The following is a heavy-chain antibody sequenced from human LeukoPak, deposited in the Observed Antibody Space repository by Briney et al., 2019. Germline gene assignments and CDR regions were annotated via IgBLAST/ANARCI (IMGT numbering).Heavy chain of an antibody. CDR1: GCTFTSYY. V-gene: IGHV1-46*01. Sequence: ASVTVSCKASGCTFTSYYMHWVRQAPGQGLEWMGIINPSGGSTSYAQKFQGRVTMTRDTSTSTVYMELSSLRSEDTAVYYCARVRVGFGDYWGQGTLVTVSS. CDR3: ARVRVGFGDY. J-gene: IGHJ4*02. D-gene: IGHD1-26*01. CDR2: INPSGGST.